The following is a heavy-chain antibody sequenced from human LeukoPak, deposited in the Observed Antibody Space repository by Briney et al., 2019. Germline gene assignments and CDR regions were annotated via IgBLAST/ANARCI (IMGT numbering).Heavy chain of an antibody. V-gene: IGHV3-30*04. CDR3: AKDQVKSVVIAARPYYYYGMDV. Sequence: GGSLRLSCAASGFTFSSYAMHWVRQAPGKGLEWVAVISYDGSNKYYADSVKGRFTISRDNSKNTLYLQMNSLRAEDTAVYYCAKDQVKSVVIAARPYYYYGMDVWGQGTTVTVSS. CDR1: GFTFSSYA. D-gene: IGHD6-6*01. CDR2: ISYDGSNK. J-gene: IGHJ6*02.